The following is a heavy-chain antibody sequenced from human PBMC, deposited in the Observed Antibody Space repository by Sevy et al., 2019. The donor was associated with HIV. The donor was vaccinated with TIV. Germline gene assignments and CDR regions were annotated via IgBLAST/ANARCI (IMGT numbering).Heavy chain of an antibody. CDR2: ISSDGDNT. V-gene: IGHV3-30-3*01. CDR3: VREEAPYRNIRDCSVNNCFYNWFDP. CDR1: GFTFNDYA. Sequence: GGSLRLSCAASGFTFNDYALHWVRQAPGKGLEWVAIISSDGDNTYYADTVKGRFPISRDNSKNTVYLQMNRLRAEDTSFYYCVREEAPYRNIRDCSVNNCFYNWFDPWGQGTLVTVSS. D-gene: IGHD2-15*01. J-gene: IGHJ5*02.